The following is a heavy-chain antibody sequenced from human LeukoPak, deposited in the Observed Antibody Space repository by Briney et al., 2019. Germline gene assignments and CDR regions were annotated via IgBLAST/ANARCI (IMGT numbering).Heavy chain of an antibody. CDR1: GFTFSSYS. V-gene: IGHV3-21*01. CDR2: ISSSSSYI. J-gene: IGHJ4*02. D-gene: IGHD1-26*01. CDR3: ARVTPGPTGAVLDY. Sequence: AGGSLRLSCEVSGFTFSSYSMNWVRQAPGKGLEWVSSISSSSSYIYYADSVKGRFTISRDNAKNSLYLQMNSLRAEDTAVYYCARVTPGPTGAVLDYWGQGTLVTVSS.